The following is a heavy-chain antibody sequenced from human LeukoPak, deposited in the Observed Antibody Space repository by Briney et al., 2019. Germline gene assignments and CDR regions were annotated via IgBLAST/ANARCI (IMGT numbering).Heavy chain of an antibody. J-gene: IGHJ5*02. V-gene: IGHV4-30-4*07. CDR3: ARAAATLNWFDP. CDR2: IYYSGST. Sequence: PSGTLSLTCAVSGGSMSSGGYSWSWIRQPPGKGLEWIGYIYYSGSTYYNPSLKSRVTISVDTSKNQFSLKLSSVTAADTAVYYCARAAATLNWFDPWGQGTLVTVSS. CDR1: GGSMSSGGYS. D-gene: IGHD6-13*01.